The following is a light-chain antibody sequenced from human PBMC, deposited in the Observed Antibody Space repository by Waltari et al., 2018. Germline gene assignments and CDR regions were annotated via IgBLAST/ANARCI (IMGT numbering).Light chain of an antibody. V-gene: IGKV3-11*01. CDR1: QSVSSY. CDR2: DAS. Sequence: EIVLTQSPATLSLSPGERATLSCRASQSVSSYLAWYQQKPGQAPRLLIYDASNRATGIPARFSGSGSGTDFTFTISSLEPEDFAVYYCQQYNNWPPWTFGQGTKVEIK. CDR3: QQYNNWPPWT. J-gene: IGKJ1*01.